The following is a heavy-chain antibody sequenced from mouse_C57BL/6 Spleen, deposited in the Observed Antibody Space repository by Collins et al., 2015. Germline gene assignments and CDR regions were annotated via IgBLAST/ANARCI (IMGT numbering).Heavy chain of an antibody. Sequence: QVQLQQPGAELVKPGASVKLSCKASGYTFTSYWMHWVKQRPGQGLEWIGMIHPNSGSTNYNEKFKSKATLTVDKSSSTAYMQLSSLTSEDSAVYYCARTPPLLLRFPMDYWGQGTSVTVSS. V-gene: IGHV1-64*01. CDR2: IHPNSGST. CDR1: GYTFTSYW. CDR3: ARTPPLLLRFPMDY. J-gene: IGHJ4*01. D-gene: IGHD1-1*01.